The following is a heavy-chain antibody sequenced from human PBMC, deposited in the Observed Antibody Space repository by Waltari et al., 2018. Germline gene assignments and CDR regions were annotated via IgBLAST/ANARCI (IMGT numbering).Heavy chain of an antibody. CDR2: ISWNSGSI. CDR1: GFTFDDYA. CDR3: APQSSGWYSPIGY. J-gene: IGHJ4*02. D-gene: IGHD6-19*01. V-gene: IGHV3-9*01. Sequence: EVQLVESGGGLVQPGRSLRLSCAASGFTFDDYAMHWVRQAPGKGLAWVSGISWNSGSIGYADSVKGRFTISRDNAKNSLYLQMNSLRAEDTALYYCAPQSSGWYSPIGYWGQGTLVTVSS.